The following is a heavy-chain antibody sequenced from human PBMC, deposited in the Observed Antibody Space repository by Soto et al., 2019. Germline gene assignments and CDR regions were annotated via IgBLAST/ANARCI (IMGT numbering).Heavy chain of an antibody. V-gene: IGHV1-2*04. D-gene: IGHD3-10*01. Sequence: ASVKVSCKASGYTFTGYYMHWVQQAPGQGLEWMGWINPNSGGTNYAQKFQGWVTMTRDTSISTAYMELSRLRSDDTAVYYCARELRYPFGELFYGYDMDVWGQGTTVT. CDR2: INPNSGGT. CDR1: GYTFTGYY. CDR3: ARELRYPFGELFYGYDMDV. J-gene: IGHJ6*02.